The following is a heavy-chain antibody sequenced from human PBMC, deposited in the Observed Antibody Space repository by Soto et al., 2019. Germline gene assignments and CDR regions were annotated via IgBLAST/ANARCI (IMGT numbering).Heavy chain of an antibody. CDR3: ARPIVGNRYSFSCFDH. V-gene: IGHV4-39*01. Sequence: QLQESGPRLVTPSDTLSLYCSVSGGSIDDSPYYWAWIRQSPGKGLEWMGSFFHSGATYYNPSLASRLVISGGPSNNQFSLHLASVPAADSGTYYCARPIVGNRYSFSCFDHWGQGVLVTVSS. D-gene: IGHD2-15*01. CDR1: GGSIDDSPYY. J-gene: IGHJ4*02. CDR2: FFHSGAT.